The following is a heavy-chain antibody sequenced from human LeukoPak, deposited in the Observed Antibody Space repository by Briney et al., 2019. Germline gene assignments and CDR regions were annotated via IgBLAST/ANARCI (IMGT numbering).Heavy chain of an antibody. Sequence: GGSLRLSCAASGFTFSDYYMSWIRQAPGKGLEWVSYISSGGSATYYADSVKGRFTISRDNAKKSLYLQMNSLRAEDTAVYYCARLLDYYHDGSGYYFFDYWGQGTLVTVSS. CDR3: ARLLDYYHDGSGYYFFDY. J-gene: IGHJ4*02. D-gene: IGHD3-22*01. CDR2: ISSGGSAT. CDR1: GFTFSDYY. V-gene: IGHV3-11*01.